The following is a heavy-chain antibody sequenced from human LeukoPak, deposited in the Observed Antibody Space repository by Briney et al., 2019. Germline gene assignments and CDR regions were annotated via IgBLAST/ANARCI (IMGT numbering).Heavy chain of an antibody. J-gene: IGHJ6*02. CDR1: GGSISSGGYS. D-gene: IGHD4-23*01. V-gene: IGHV4-30-2*01. CDR2: IYHSGST. Sequence: NASETLSLTCAVSGGSISSGGYSWSWIRQPPGKGLEWIGYIYHSGSTYYNPSLKSRVTISVDRSKNQFSLKLSSVTAADTAVYYCAATVVTPWVYYYYGMDVWGQGTTVTVSS. CDR3: AATVVTPWVYYYYGMDV.